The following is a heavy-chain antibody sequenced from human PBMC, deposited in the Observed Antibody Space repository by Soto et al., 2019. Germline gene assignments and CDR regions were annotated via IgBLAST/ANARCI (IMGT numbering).Heavy chain of an antibody. Sequence: EVQLVESGGGLVQPGRSLRLSCAASGFTLDDYVVHWVRQVPGKGLEWVSGIDWNSGAIGYADSVKGRFIISRDSAKKSLFLQMNSLRAEDTALYYCAKDIGYCSSTRCDYGMDVWGQGTTVTVSS. J-gene: IGHJ6*02. CDR3: AKDIGYCSSTRCDYGMDV. D-gene: IGHD2-2*03. V-gene: IGHV3-9*01. CDR2: IDWNSGAI. CDR1: GFTLDDYV.